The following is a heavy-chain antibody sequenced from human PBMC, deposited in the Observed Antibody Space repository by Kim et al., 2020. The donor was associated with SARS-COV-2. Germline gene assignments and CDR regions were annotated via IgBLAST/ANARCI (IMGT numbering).Heavy chain of an antibody. CDR1: GGSISTTNYY. CDR2: IYSTGTTTGTT. D-gene: IGHD3-9*01. V-gene: IGHV4-39*01. J-gene: IGHJ2*01. Sequence: SETLSLTCTVSGGSISTTNYYWGWIPQPPGKGLEWIGSIYSTGTTTGTTYYNPSLQRQYTMSIDTSKNQFSLQLSSVTAADTAVYFCARLRLTGDVGRGYFDIWGRGTLVTVSS. CDR3: ARLRLTGDVGRGYFDI.